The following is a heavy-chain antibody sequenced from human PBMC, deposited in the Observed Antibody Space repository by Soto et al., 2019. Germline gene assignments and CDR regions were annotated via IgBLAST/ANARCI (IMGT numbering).Heavy chain of an antibody. D-gene: IGHD5-12*01. V-gene: IGHV3-53*01. Sequence: EVQLVEPGGGLIQPGGSLRLSCAAAGFSVSSSYMSCVRQAPGKWLEWVSIIYSGGNIYYAYSVKGRFTISRDNSKNTLYLQMNSLRVEDTAVYYCARVPRRDGYNLYGMDVWVHGTTVTVSS. J-gene: IGHJ6*02. CDR1: GFSVSSSY. CDR3: ARVPRRDGYNLYGMDV. CDR2: IYSGGNI.